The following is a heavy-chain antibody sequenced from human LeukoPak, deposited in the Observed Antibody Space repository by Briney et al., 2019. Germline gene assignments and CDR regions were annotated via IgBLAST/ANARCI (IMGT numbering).Heavy chain of an antibody. V-gene: IGHV4-34*01. CDR1: GGSFSGYY. J-gene: IGHJ4*02. CDR2: INHSGST. CDR3: ARGYDSSGYYRDYFDY. Sequence: PSETLSLTCAVYGGSFSGYYWSWIRQPPGKGLEWIGEINHSGSTNYNPSLKSRVTISVDTSKNQFSLKLSSVTAADTAVYHCARGYDSSGYYRDYFDYWGQGTLVTVSS. D-gene: IGHD3-22*01.